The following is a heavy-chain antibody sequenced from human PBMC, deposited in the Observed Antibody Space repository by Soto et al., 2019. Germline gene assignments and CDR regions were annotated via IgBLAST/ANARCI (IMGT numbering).Heavy chain of an antibody. Sequence: GGSLRLPCAASGFTSSSYAMTWVRQAPGKGLEWISSISDGYDGPYYADSVKGRFTISRDNSKSTVSLQMNSLRADDTALYYCSKGGIGRAQRLDFWGQGTPVTVSA. D-gene: IGHD1-1*01. CDR3: SKGGIGRAQRLDF. J-gene: IGHJ4*02. CDR2: ISDGYDGP. V-gene: IGHV3-23*01. CDR1: GFTSSSYA.